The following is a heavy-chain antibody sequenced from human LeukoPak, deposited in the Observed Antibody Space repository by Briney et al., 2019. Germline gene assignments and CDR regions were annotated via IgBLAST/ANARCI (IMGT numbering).Heavy chain of an antibody. Sequence: PSETLSLACAVSGGSISSGGYSWSWIRQPPGKGLEWIGYIYHSGSTYYNPSLKSRVTISVDRSKNQFSLKLSSVTAADTAVYYCARGTMIVAYGMDAWGQGTTVTVSS. CDR1: GGSISSGGYS. J-gene: IGHJ6*02. CDR3: ARGTMIVAYGMDA. D-gene: IGHD3-22*01. CDR2: IYHSGST. V-gene: IGHV4-30-2*01.